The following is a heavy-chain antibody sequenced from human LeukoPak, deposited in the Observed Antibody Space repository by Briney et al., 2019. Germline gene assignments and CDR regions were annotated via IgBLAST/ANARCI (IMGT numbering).Heavy chain of an antibody. V-gene: IGHV4-4*07. CDR2: IYTSGST. D-gene: IGHD3-22*01. CDR3: ARSGYRRVVWFDP. J-gene: IGHJ5*02. Sequence: SETLSLTCTVSGGSISSYYWSWIRQPAGKGLEWIGRIYTSGSTNYNPSLKSRVTISVDTSKNKFSLKLSSVTAADTAVYYCARSGYRRVVWFDPWGQGTLVTVSS. CDR1: GGSISSYY.